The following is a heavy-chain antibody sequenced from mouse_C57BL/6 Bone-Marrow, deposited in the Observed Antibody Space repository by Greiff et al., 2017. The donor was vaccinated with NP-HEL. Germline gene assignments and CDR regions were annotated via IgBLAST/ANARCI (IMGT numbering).Heavy chain of an antibody. D-gene: IGHD1-1*01. V-gene: IGHV1-80*01. Sequence: QVQLKQSGAELVKPGASVKISCKASGYAFSSYWMNWVKQRPGKGLEWIGQIYPGDGDTNYNGKFKGKATLTADKSSSTAYMQLSSLTSEDSAVYFCARDGYYGSSGYWGQGTSVTVSS. J-gene: IGHJ4*01. CDR3: ARDGYYGSSGY. CDR1: GYAFSSYW. CDR2: IYPGDGDT.